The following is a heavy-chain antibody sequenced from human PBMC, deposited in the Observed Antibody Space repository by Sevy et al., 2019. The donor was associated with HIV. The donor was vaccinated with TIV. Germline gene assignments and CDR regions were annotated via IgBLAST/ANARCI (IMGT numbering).Heavy chain of an antibody. Sequence: GGSLRLSCAASGLTFSTYGMHWVRQAPGKGLEWVAVISYDGNIQYYADSVKGRFTVSRDNSENTLYLQMNSLRAEDSAVYYCAKDQGGYNYVPGYWGQGTLVTVSS. CDR3: AKDQGGYNYVPGY. J-gene: IGHJ4*02. V-gene: IGHV3-30*18. D-gene: IGHD5-18*01. CDR2: ISYDGNIQ. CDR1: GLTFSTYG.